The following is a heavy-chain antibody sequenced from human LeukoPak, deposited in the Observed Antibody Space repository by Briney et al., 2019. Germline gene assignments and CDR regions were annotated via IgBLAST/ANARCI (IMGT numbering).Heavy chain of an antibody. J-gene: IGHJ3*02. CDR2: IIPIFGTA. Sequence: ASVKVSCKASGGTFSSYAISWVRQAPGQGLEWMGGIIPIFGTANYGQKFQGRVTITTDESTSTAYMELSSLRSEDTAVYYCASKADVLLESLGAFDIWGQGTMVTVSS. CDR3: ASKADVLLESLGAFDI. D-gene: IGHD3-10*01. V-gene: IGHV1-69*05. CDR1: GGTFSSYA.